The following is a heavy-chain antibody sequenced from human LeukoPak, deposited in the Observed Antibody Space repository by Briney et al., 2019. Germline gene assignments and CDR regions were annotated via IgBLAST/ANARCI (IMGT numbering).Heavy chain of an antibody. V-gene: IGHV3-23*01. CDR1: GFTFSSYA. D-gene: IGHD5-24*01. CDR3: ARGGGRDGYTWEDAFDI. J-gene: IGHJ3*02. Sequence: GGSLRLSCAASGFTFSSYAMSWVRQAPGMGLEWVSSIGSSGDITYYADSVKGRFTISRDNSKNTLYLQMNSLRSEDTAVYYCARGGGRDGYTWEDAFDIWGQGTMVTVSS. CDR2: IGSSGDIT.